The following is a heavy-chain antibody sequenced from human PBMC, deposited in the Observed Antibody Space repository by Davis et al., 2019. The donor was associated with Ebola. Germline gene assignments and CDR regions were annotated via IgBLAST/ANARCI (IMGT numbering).Heavy chain of an antibody. CDR2: IKTDGSTT. D-gene: IGHD7-27*01. J-gene: IGHJ4*02. V-gene: IGHV3-74*01. Sequence: PGGSLRLSCAASGFTFSNNWMHWVRQAPGKGLVWVSRIKTDGSTTDYADPVKGRFTISRDNAKNSVYLQMNSLGVEDTAVYYCVRDGWGSLFDYWGQGTLVTVSS. CDR1: GFTFSNNW. CDR3: VRDGWGSLFDY.